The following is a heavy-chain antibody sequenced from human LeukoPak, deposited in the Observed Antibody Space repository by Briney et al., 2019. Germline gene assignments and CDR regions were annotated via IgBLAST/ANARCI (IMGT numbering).Heavy chain of an antibody. D-gene: IGHD2-21*02. CDR2: IYNTGSS. J-gene: IGHJ3*02. Sequence: PSETLSLTCTASSGSISGYYLTWIRQPAGKGLEWIGRIYNTGSSTYNPSLKSRVTMSVDTSKKHFSLKLSSVTAADTAVYYCARAVTGDALDIWGQGTMVIVSS. CDR3: ARAVTGDALDI. V-gene: IGHV4-4*07. CDR1: SGSISGYY.